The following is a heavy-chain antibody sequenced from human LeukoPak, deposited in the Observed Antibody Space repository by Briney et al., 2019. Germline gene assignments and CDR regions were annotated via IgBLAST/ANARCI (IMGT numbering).Heavy chain of an antibody. CDR1: GGSISSYY. V-gene: IGHV4-59*01. CDR2: IYYSGST. CDR3: AGSIAAGLFDY. D-gene: IGHD6-13*01. Sequence: SETLSLTCTVSGGSISSYYWSWIRQPPGKGLEWIGYIYYSGSTNYNPSLKSRVTISVDTSKNQFSLKLSSVTAADTAVYYCAGSIAAGLFDYWGQGTLVTVSS. J-gene: IGHJ4*02.